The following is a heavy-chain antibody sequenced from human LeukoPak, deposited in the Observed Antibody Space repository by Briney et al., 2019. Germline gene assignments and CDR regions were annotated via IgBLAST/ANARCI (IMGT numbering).Heavy chain of an antibody. V-gene: IGHV4-61*02. J-gene: IGHJ4*02. CDR2: IHTSGST. CDR1: GGSISSGSYY. D-gene: IGHD6-13*01. Sequence: RPSQTLSLTCTVSGGSISSGSYYWSWIRQPAGKGLEWIGRIHTSGSTNYNPSLKSRVTISVDTSKNQFSLKLSSVTAADTAVYYCAREAEGIAAAGTFDYWGQGTLVTVSS. CDR3: AREAEGIAAAGTFDY.